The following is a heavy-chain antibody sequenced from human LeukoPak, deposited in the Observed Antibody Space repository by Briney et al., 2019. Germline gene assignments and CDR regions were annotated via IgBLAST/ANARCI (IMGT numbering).Heavy chain of an antibody. CDR2: IYYSGST. V-gene: IGHV4-39*01. D-gene: IGHD5-24*01. CDR3: ARQEIRYFQH. CDR1: GGSISSSSYY. Sequence: SETLSLTCTVSGGSISSSSYYWGWIRQPPGKGLEWIGSIYYSGSTYYNPSLKRRVTISVDTSKNQFSLKLSSVTAADTAVYYCARQEIRYFQHWGQGTLVTVSS. J-gene: IGHJ1*01.